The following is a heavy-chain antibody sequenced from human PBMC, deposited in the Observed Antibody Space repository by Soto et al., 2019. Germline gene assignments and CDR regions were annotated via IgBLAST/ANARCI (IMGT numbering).Heavy chain of an antibody. V-gene: IGHV1-8*01. D-gene: IGHD2-2*01. CDR1: GYTFTSYD. J-gene: IGHJ5*02. CDR3: ARADCSSTSCYDWFDP. Sequence: QVQLVQSGAEVKKPGASVKVSCKASGYTFTSYDINWVRQATGQGLEWMGWMNPNSGNTGYAQKVQGRVTMTRNTSISTAYMELSSLRSEDTAVYYCARADCSSTSCYDWFDPWGQGTLVTVSS. CDR2: MNPNSGNT.